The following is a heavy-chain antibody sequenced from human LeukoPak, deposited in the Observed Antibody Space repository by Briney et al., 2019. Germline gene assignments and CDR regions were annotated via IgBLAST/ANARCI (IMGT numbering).Heavy chain of an antibody. CDR1: GFTVSNSY. CDR2: IKQDGSEK. CDR3: ARGRWLLDY. Sequence: PGGSLRLSCAASGFTVSNSYMSWVRQAPGKGLEWVANIKQDGSEKYYVDSVEGRFTISRDNAKNSLYLQMNSLRAEDTAVYYCARGRWLLDYWGQGTLVTVSS. D-gene: IGHD3-16*02. V-gene: IGHV3-7*01. J-gene: IGHJ4*02.